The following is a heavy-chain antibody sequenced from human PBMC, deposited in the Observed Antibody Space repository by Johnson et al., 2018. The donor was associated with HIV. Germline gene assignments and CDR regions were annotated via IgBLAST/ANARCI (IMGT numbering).Heavy chain of an antibody. CDR1: GFTFSSYA. CDR2: ISYDGSNK. J-gene: IGHJ3*02. D-gene: IGHD6-25*01. V-gene: IGHV3-30-3*01. CDR3: ARDFIAPDLGDAFDI. Sequence: VQLVESGGGVVQPGRSLRLSCAASGFTFSSYAMHWVRQAPGKGLEWVAVISYDGSNKYYADSVKGRFTISRDNSKNTLYLQMNSLRAEDTAVYYCARDFIAPDLGDAFDIWGQGTMVTVSS.